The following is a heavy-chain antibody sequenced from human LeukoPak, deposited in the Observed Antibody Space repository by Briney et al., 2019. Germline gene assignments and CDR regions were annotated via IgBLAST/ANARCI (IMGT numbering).Heavy chain of an antibody. D-gene: IGHD5-18*01. V-gene: IGHV3-21*04. Sequence: GGSLRLSCAASGFTFSSYSMNWVRQAPGKGLEWVSSISSSSSYIYYADSVKGRFTISRDNAKNSLYLQMNSLRAEDTAVYYCAKPIQLYYYYYYYMDVWGKGTTVTVSS. CDR3: AKPIQLYYYYYYYMDV. J-gene: IGHJ6*03. CDR2: ISSSSSYI. CDR1: GFTFSSYS.